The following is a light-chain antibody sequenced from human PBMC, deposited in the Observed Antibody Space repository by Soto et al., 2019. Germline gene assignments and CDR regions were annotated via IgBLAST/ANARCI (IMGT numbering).Light chain of an antibody. CDR3: QQYDNPLT. Sequence: DIQMTQSPSSLSASVGDRVTITCQASQDISNYLNWYQQKPGKAPKLLIYDASNLETGVPSRFSGSGSGTDFTFTISSLQPEDIATYYCQQYDNPLTSGGGTKVHIK. V-gene: IGKV1-33*01. CDR1: QDISNY. J-gene: IGKJ4*01. CDR2: DAS.